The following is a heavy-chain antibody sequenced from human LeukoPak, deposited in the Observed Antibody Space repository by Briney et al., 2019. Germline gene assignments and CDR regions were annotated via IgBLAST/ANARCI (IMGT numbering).Heavy chain of an antibody. Sequence: SETLSLTCTVSGGSISSYYWSWIRQPPGKGLEWIGYIYYSGSTNYNPSLKSRVTISVDTSKNQFSLKLSSVTAADTDVYYCVNYRYSSSWYWFDPWGQGNLVTVSS. J-gene: IGHJ5*02. CDR2: IYYSGST. CDR1: GGSISSYY. V-gene: IGHV4-59*01. CDR3: VNYRYSSSWYWFDP. D-gene: IGHD6-13*01.